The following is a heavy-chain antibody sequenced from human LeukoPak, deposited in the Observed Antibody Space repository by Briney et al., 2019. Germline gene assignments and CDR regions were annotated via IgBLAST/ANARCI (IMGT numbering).Heavy chain of an antibody. V-gene: IGHV3-23*01. J-gene: IGHJ4*02. CDR3: AKDSDPKLLWFGEPPSPLDY. CDR2: ISGSGGST. Sequence: PGGSLRLSCAASGFTFSSYAMSWGREAPGKGLEWGSAISGSGGSTYYADSVKGRFTISRDNSKNTLYLQMNSLRAEDTAVYYCAKDSDPKLLWFGEPPSPLDYWGQGTLVTVSS. CDR1: GFTFSSYA. D-gene: IGHD3-10*01.